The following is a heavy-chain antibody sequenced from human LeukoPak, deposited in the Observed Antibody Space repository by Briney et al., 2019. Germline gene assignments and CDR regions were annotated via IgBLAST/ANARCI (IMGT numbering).Heavy chain of an antibody. J-gene: IGHJ4*02. CDR3: ARVGAYCGGDCYSFDY. V-gene: IGHV1-18*01. D-gene: IGHD2-21*01. CDR2: INTYSGNT. Sequence: ASVKVSCKASGYTFSNYGITWVRQAPGQGLEWMGWINTYSGNTNYAQKLQGRVTITADESTSTAYMELSSLRSEDTAVYYCARVGAYCGGDCYSFDYWGQGTLVTVSS. CDR1: GYTFSNYG.